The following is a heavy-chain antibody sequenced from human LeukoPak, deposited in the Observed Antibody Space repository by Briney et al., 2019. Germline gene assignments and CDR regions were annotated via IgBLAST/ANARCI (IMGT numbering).Heavy chain of an antibody. V-gene: IGHV3-7*03. J-gene: IGHJ2*01. CDR3: ARAEWSNWYFDL. CDR1: GFTFSTYW. D-gene: IGHD3-3*01. Sequence: PGGSLRLSCAASGFTFSTYWMNWLRQAPGKGLEWVANIKQDGSEKYYVDSVKGRFTLSRDSAKTSLYLQMNSLRAEDTAVYYCARAEWSNWYFDLWGRGTLVTVSS. CDR2: IKQDGSEK.